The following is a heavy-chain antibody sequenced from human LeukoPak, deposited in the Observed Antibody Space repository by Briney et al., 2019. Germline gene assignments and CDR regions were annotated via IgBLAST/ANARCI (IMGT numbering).Heavy chain of an antibody. J-gene: IGHJ5*02. D-gene: IGHD3-3*01. V-gene: IGHV1-46*01. Sequence: ASVKVSCKASGYTFTNYYIHWVRQAPGQGLEWMGIINPSGASISYAQKFQGRVTMAGDTSTSTAYMELSSLRSEDTAVYYCARGSTYYDFWSGKNWFDPWGQGTLVTVSS. CDR3: ARGSTYYDFWSGKNWFDP. CDR2: INPSGASI. CDR1: GYTFTNYY.